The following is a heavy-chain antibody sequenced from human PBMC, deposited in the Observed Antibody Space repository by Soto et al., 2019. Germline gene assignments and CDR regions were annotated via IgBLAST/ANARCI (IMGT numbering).Heavy chain of an antibody. CDR3: ASWNPAQSDYGRNWFDP. CDR2: IIPIFGTA. CDR1: GGTFSSYA. J-gene: IGHJ5*02. Sequence: ASVTVSCKASGGTFSSYAISWVRQAPGQGLEWMGGIIPIFGTANYAQKFQGGVTITADESTSTAYMELSSLRSEDTAVYYCASWNPAQSDYGRNWFDPWGQGTLVTVSS. V-gene: IGHV1-69*13. D-gene: IGHD4-17*01.